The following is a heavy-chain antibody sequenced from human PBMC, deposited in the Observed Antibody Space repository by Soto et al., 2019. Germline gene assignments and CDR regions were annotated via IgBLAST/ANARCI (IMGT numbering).Heavy chain of an antibody. Sequence: GASVKVSCKASGGTFSSYAISWVRQAPGQGIEWMGGIIPIFGTANYAQKFQGRVTITADESTSTAYMELSSLRSEDTAVYYCARVRDYYDSSGYYYLYYFDYWGQGTLVTVSS. D-gene: IGHD3-22*01. V-gene: IGHV1-69*13. CDR1: GGTFSSYA. CDR3: ARVRDYYDSSGYYYLYYFDY. CDR2: IIPIFGTA. J-gene: IGHJ4*02.